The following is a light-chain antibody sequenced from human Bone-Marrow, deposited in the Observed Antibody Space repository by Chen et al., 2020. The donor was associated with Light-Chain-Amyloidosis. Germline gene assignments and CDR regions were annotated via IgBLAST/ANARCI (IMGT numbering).Light chain of an antibody. CDR3: QVWDRSSDRAG. CDR2: DDS. V-gene: IGLV3-21*02. J-gene: IGLJ3*02. Sequence: SYVLTQPSSVSVAPGQTATIACGGNNIGSTSVHWYQPTPGQAPLLVVYDDSDRPSGIPERLSGSNSGNTATLTISRVEAGDEADYYCQVWDRSSDRAGFGGGTKLTVL. CDR1: NIGSTS.